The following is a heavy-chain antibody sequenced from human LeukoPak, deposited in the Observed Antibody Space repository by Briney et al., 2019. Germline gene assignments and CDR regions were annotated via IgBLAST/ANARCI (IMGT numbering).Heavy chain of an antibody. V-gene: IGHV1-2*02. CDR3: ARGYVGYCSSTSCYRRNWFDP. Sequence: ASVKVSCKASGYTFTGYYMHWVRQAPGQGLEWMRWINPNSGGTNYAQKFQGRVTMTRDTSISTAYMELSRLRSDDTAVYYCARGYVGYCSSTSCYRRNWFDPWGQGTLVTVSS. D-gene: IGHD2-2*02. CDR1: GYTFTGYY. CDR2: INPNSGGT. J-gene: IGHJ5*02.